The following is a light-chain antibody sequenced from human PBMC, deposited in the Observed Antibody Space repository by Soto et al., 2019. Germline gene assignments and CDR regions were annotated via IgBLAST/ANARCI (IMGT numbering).Light chain of an antibody. CDR1: QSFSTSY. Sequence: IVLTQSPGTLSLSPGERATLSCRASQSFSTSYLAWYQQKPGQAPRLLIFAASSRASGIPDRFSGSGSGTDFTLTIDRLEPEDFAVYYCQQYAGSPRTFGQGTKVDIK. V-gene: IGKV3-20*01. CDR3: QQYAGSPRT. J-gene: IGKJ1*01. CDR2: AAS.